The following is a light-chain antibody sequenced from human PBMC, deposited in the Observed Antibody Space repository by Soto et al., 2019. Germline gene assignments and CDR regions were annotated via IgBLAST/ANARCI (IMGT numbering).Light chain of an antibody. CDR2: GAS. Sequence: EIVLTQSPGTLSLSPGERATLSCRASQSVSSSHLAWYQQKPGQAPRLLIYGASNRATGIPDRVSGSGSGTDFTLTISSLEPEDFAVYYCQQRSSWPITFGQGTRLEIK. CDR3: QQRSSWPIT. J-gene: IGKJ5*01. CDR1: QSVSSSH. V-gene: IGKV3D-20*02.